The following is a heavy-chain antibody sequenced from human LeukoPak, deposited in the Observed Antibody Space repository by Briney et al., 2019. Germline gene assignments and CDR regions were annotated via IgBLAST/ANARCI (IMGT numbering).Heavy chain of an antibody. V-gene: IGHV3-7*01. CDR2: IKQDGSGA. D-gene: IGHD3-10*01. CDR1: GFTFSNYW. J-gene: IGHJ4*02. Sequence: GGSLRLSCEASGFTFSNYWMSWVRRAPGKGLEWVANIKQDGSGAYYVDSVKGRFTISRDNAKNSLYLQVNSLRVEDTAVYYCARGGGVITKRVIDYWGQGTLVTVSS. CDR3: ARGGGVITKRVIDY.